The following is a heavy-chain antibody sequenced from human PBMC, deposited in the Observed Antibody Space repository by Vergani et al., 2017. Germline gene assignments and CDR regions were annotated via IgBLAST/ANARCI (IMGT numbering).Heavy chain of an antibody. J-gene: IGHJ4*02. CDR2: MNPISGNT. CDR1: GYTFTSDD. Sequence: QVQLVQSGAEVQKPGASVKVSCKASGYTFTSDDINWVRQATGQGLEWMGWMNPISGNTGYAQNLQGRLTITRDTSVNTAYMELSSLTSEDMAVYYCVRARRTCTYDHCPRYYYDLWGQGTLVTVSS. V-gene: IGHV1-8*03. D-gene: IGHD2-8*01. CDR3: VRARRTCTYDHCPRYYYDL.